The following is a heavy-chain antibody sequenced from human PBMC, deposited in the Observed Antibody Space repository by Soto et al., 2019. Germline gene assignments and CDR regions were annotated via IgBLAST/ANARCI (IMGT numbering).Heavy chain of an antibody. CDR1: VCSIGSGGCY. CDR2: IFYSGTT. V-gene: IGHV4-31*03. Sequence: KTSSSXSLTCTFAVCSIGSGGCYLSWMRQYPGKGLEWIGNIFYSGTTSYNPSLKSRVAISIDTSKNQFSLKLSSVTAADTAVYYCPSERQNYINSKGLCFGTRGQATLV. D-gene: IGHD1-7*01. CDR3: PSERQNYINSKGLCFGT. J-gene: IGHJ4*02.